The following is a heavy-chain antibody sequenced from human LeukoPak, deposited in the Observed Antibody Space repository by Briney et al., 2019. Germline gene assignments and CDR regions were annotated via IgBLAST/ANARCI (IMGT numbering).Heavy chain of an antibody. D-gene: IGHD1-1*01. CDR3: ARVAAPVQLERLHWFDP. CDR2: INSDGSST. J-gene: IGHJ5*02. Sequence: GGSLRLSCAASGFTFSSYWMHWVRQAPGKGLVWVSRINSDGSSTSYADSVKGRFTISRDNAKNTLYLQMNSLRAEDTAVYYCARVAAPVQLERLHWFDPWGQGTLVTVSS. V-gene: IGHV3-74*01. CDR1: GFTFSSYW.